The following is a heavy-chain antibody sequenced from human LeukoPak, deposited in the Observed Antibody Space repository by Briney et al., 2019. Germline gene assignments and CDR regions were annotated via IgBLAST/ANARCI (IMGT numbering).Heavy chain of an antibody. V-gene: IGHV1-2*02. D-gene: IGHD3-10*01. CDR3: ATARGYGSGSYGVPFDY. Sequence: GASVKLSCKASGYTFTGYYMHWVRQAPGQGLEWMGWINPNSGGTNYAQKFQGRVTMTRDTSISTAYMELSRLRSDDTAVYYCATARGYGSGSYGVPFDYWGQGTLVTVSS. CDR2: INPNSGGT. CDR1: GYTFTGYY. J-gene: IGHJ4*02.